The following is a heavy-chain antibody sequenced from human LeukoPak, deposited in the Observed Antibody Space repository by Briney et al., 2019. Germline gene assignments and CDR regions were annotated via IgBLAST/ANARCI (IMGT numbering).Heavy chain of an antibody. J-gene: IGHJ4*02. V-gene: IGHV4-59*12. CDR2: IYYSGST. CDR1: GGSISHYF. Sequence: SETLSLTCTVSGGSISHYFWSWIRQPPGKALEWIGYIYYSGSTNYNPSLKSRVTISVDTSKNQFSLKLSSVTAADTAVYYCARYSSSWYSYYFDYWGQGTLVTVSS. D-gene: IGHD6-13*01. CDR3: ARYSSSWYSYYFDY.